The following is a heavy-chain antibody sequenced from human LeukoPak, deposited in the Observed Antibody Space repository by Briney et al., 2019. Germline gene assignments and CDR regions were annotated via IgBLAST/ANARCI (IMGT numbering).Heavy chain of an antibody. CDR3: AKRGVVIRVILVGFHKEAYYFDS. CDR1: GITLSNYG. V-gene: IGHV3-23*01. Sequence: GGSLRLSCAVFGITLSNYGMSWVRQAPGKGLEWVAGISGSGGGTNYADSVKGRFTISRDNYKNTLYLQMNSLGAEDTAVYFCAKRGVVIRVILVGFHKEAYYFDSWGQGALVTVSS. J-gene: IGHJ4*02. D-gene: IGHD3-22*01. CDR2: ISGSGGGT.